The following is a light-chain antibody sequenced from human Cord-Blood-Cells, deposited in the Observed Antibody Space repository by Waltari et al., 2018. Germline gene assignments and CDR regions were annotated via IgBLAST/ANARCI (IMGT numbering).Light chain of an antibody. CDR2: DVS. CDR3: SSYTSRSTWV. V-gene: IGLV2-14*03. J-gene: IGLJ3*02. CDR1: SSDVGGYNY. Sequence: QSALTQPASVSGSPGQSITISSTGTSSDVGGYNYVSWYQQHPGKAPKRMIEDVSTRPAGLSKCVSGCKSGNTAALSSSGVQAEDEADYYCSSYTSRSTWVFGGGTKLTVL.